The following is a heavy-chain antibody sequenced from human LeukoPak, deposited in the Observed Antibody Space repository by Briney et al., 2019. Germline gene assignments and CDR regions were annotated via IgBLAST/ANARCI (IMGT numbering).Heavy chain of an antibody. D-gene: IGHD2-15*01. CDR1: GYTFTSYG. Sequence: ASAKVSCKASGYTFTSYGISWVRQAPGQGLEWMGWISAYNGNTNYAQKLQGRVTMTTDTSTSTAYMELRSLRSDDTAVYYCARDPRKGGALAADYWGQGTLVTVSS. CDR3: ARDPRKGGALAADY. CDR2: ISAYNGNT. J-gene: IGHJ4*02. V-gene: IGHV1-18*01.